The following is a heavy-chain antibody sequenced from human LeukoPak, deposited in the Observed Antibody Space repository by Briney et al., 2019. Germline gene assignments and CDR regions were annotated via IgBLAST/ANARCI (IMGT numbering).Heavy chain of an antibody. V-gene: IGHV1-69*13. J-gene: IGHJ5*02. CDR2: IIPIFGTA. D-gene: IGHD3-10*01. Sequence: GASVKVSCKASGGTFSSYAISWVRQAPGQGLEWMGGIIPIFGTANYAQKFQGRVTITADESTSTAYMELSSLRSEDTAVYYCARRRSPDMVRGVPRWFDPWGQGTLVTVSS. CDR3: ARRRSPDMVRGVPRWFDP. CDR1: GGTFSSYA.